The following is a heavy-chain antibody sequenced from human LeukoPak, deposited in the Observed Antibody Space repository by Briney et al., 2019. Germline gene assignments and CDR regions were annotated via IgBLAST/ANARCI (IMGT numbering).Heavy chain of an antibody. CDR3: AINGGGDSGYGNFDY. CDR1: GFSFDDYA. D-gene: IGHD5-12*01. J-gene: IGHJ4*02. CDR2: ISWNSDNI. Sequence: GGSLRLSCAVSGFSFDDYAMHWVRQVPGKGLEWVSGISWNSDNIGYADSVKGRFTTSRDNAKNSLYLQMNSLRAEDTALYYCAINGGGDSGYGNFDYWGQGTLVTVSS. V-gene: IGHV3-9*01.